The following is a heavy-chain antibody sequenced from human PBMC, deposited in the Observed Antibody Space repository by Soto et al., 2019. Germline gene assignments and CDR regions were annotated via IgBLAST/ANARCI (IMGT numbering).Heavy chain of an antibody. Sequence: QVQLVQSGAEVKNPGASVKVSCKASGYRFTSYGIVWVRQAPGQGLEWMGWINAYNGNTNYAQNLQGRVTLTTDTSTSTAYRELRSLRSNDTAVYYCARVDGYVAPYPQDVWGQATTVTVSS. CDR1: GYRFTSYG. V-gene: IGHV1-18*01. CDR2: INAYNGNT. J-gene: IGHJ6*02. D-gene: IGHD3-16*01. CDR3: ARVDGYVAPYPQDV.